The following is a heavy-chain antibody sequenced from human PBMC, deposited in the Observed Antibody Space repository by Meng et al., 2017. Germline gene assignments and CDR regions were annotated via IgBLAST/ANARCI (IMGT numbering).Heavy chain of an antibody. V-gene: IGHV1-2*06. CDR3: ARDLRGYCSSTSCYASNWFDP. J-gene: IGHJ5*02. D-gene: IGHD2-2*01. CDR2: INPNSGGT. Sequence: VRLGPSGAAVKKPGAPVKVSCKASGYTFTGYYMHWVRQAPGQGLEWMGRINPNSGGTNYAQKVQGRVTMTRDTSISTAYMELSRLRSDDTAVYYCARDLRGYCSSTSCYASNWFDPWGQGTLVTVSS. CDR1: GYTFTGYY.